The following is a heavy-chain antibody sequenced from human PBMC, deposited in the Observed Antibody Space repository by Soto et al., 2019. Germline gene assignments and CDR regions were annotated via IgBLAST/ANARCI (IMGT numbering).Heavy chain of an antibody. J-gene: IGHJ3*02. CDR2: IIPIFGTA. Sequence: SVKVSCKASGGTFSSYAISWVRQAPGQGLEWMGGIIPIFGTANYAQKFQGRVTITADESTSTAYMELSSLRSEDTAVYYCARDPGYSYGYDAFDIWGQGTMVTVSS. CDR1: GGTFSSYA. V-gene: IGHV1-69*13. CDR3: ARDPGYSYGYDAFDI. D-gene: IGHD5-18*01.